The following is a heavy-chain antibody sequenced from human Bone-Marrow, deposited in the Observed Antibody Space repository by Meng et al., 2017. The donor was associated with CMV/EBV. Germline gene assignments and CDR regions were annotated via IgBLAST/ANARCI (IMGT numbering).Heavy chain of an antibody. CDR1: GYTFPNYA. J-gene: IGHJ4*02. Sequence: QVHLVKSGAERKKPGASVKVSCKASGYTFPNYAIHWMRQAPGQRLEWMGLINPATSNAKYSQTFQGRVTITRDTSATTAYMELSDLRSEDTAIYYCARGPYSSGWYGLVDYWGQGTLVTVSS. CDR2: INPATSNA. V-gene: IGHV1-3*01. D-gene: IGHD6-19*01. CDR3: ARGPYSSGWYGLVDY.